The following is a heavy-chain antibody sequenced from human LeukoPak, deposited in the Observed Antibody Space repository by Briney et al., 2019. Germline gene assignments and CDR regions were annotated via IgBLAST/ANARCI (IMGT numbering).Heavy chain of an antibody. CDR2: ISSSSSYI. J-gene: IGHJ4*02. CDR3: AVVPAASNDY. D-gene: IGHD2-2*01. Sequence: GGSLRLSCAASGFTFSSYSMNWVRQAPGKGLEWVSSISSSSSYIYYADSVKGRFTISRDNAKNSLYLQMNSLRAEDTAVYYCAVVPAASNDYWGQGTLVTVSS. CDR1: GFTFSSYS. V-gene: IGHV3-21*01.